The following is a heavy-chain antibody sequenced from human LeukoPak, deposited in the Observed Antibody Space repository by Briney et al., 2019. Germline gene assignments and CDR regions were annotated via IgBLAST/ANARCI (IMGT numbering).Heavy chain of an antibody. CDR2: ISSSSSTI. V-gene: IGHV3-48*01. J-gene: IGHJ5*02. CDR1: GFTFSSYS. Sequence: GGSLRLSCAASGFTFSSYSMNWVRQAPGKGLEWVSHISSSSSTIYYADSVKGRFTISRDNAKNSLYLQMNSLRAEDTAVCYCARDRGRRLWFGSVTWFDPWGQGTLVTVSS. CDR3: ARDRGRRLWFGSVTWFDP. D-gene: IGHD3-10*01.